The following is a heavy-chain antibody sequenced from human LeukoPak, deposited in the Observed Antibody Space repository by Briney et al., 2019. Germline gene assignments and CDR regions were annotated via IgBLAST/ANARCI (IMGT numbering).Heavy chain of an antibody. CDR3: ARETKYGGYSYGFLDY. D-gene: IGHD5-18*01. V-gene: IGHV3-53*04. J-gene: IGHJ4*02. Sequence: GGSLRLSCAASGFTVSNNYMNWVRQAPGKGLEWVAVIYSGGSTYYADSVKDRFTISRHNSNNTLYLQMNSLRDEDTAVYYCARETKYGGYSYGFLDYWGQGTPVTVSP. CDR2: IYSGGST. CDR1: GFTVSNNY.